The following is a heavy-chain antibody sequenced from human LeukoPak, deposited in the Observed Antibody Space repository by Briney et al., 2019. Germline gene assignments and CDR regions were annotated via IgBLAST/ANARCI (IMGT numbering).Heavy chain of an antibody. CDR2: IKQDGSEK. CDR3: ARDVGYCSGGSCYPEYFQH. J-gene: IGHJ1*01. D-gene: IGHD2-15*01. V-gene: IGHV3-7*03. CDR1: GFTFSSYW. Sequence: GGSLRLSCAASGFTFSSYWMSWVRQAPGKGLEGVANIKQDGSEKYYVDSVKGRFTISRDNAKNSLYLQMNSLRAEDTAVYYCARDVGYCSGGSCYPEYFQHWGQGTLVTVSS.